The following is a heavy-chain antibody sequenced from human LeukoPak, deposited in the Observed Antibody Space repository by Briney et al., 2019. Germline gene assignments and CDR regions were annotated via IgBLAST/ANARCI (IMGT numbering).Heavy chain of an antibody. Sequence: GGSLRLSCAASGFTFSSYRMSWVRQAPGKGLEWVANIKQDGSEKYYVDSVKGRFTISRDNAKNSLYLQMNSLRAEDTAVYYCARDLGGSYLSYWGQGTLVTVSS. CDR3: ARDLGGSYLSY. CDR1: GFTFSSYR. D-gene: IGHD1-26*01. V-gene: IGHV3-7*01. J-gene: IGHJ4*02. CDR2: IKQDGSEK.